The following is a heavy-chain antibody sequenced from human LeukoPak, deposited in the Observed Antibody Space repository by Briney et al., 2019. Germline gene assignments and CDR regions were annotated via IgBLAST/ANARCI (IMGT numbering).Heavy chain of an antibody. CDR1: GYTFTSYD. CDR3: ARGRGSSWYYRYYYYYMDV. J-gene: IGHJ6*03. CDR2: MNPNRLNT. D-gene: IGHD6-13*01. Sequence: ASLKVSCKASGYTFTSYDIHWVRQATGQGLEWIGWMNPNRLNTGYAQKFQGRVTMPRNTSISTAYMELSSRRSEDTAVYYCARGRGSSWYYRYYYYYMDVWGKGTTVTVSS. V-gene: IGHV1-8*01.